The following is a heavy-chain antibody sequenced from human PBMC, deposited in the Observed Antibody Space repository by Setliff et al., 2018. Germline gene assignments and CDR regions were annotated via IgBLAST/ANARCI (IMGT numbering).Heavy chain of an antibody. D-gene: IGHD1-26*01. CDR3: ATNLNSGNLTPDAFDI. J-gene: IGHJ3*02. V-gene: IGHV4-4*02. CDR2: IYHSGST. Sequence: SETLSLTCAVSGDSISSSNWWNWVRQPPGKGLEWIGEIYHSGSTKYNPSLKSRVTISVDKSKNQFSLKLSSVTAADTAVYYCATNLNSGNLTPDAFDIWGQGTMVTVSS. CDR1: GDSISSSNW.